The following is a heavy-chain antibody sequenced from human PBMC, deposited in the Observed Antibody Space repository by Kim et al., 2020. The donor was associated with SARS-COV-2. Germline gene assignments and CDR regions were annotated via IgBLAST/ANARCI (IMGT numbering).Heavy chain of an antibody. J-gene: IGHJ4*02. CDR2: IYSRGTP. V-gene: IGHV4-39*01. CDR3: AKGLN. Sequence: IYSRGTPNYNPSLKSRVTISIDTSKNQFSLKLSSVTAADTAVYYCAKGLNWGQGTLVTVSS.